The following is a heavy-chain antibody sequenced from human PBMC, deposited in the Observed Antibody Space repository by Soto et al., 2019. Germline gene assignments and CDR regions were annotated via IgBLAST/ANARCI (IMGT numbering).Heavy chain of an antibody. D-gene: IGHD6-13*01. J-gene: IGHJ6*02. V-gene: IGHV3-30-3*01. Sequence: GGSLRLSCAASGFTFSSYAMHWVRQAPGKGLEWVAVISYDGSNKYYADSVKGRFTISRDNSKNTLYLQMNSLRAEDTAVYYCASGVYYYYYYGMDVWGQGTTVTVS. CDR2: ISYDGSNK. CDR3: ASGVYYYYYYGMDV. CDR1: GFTFSSYA.